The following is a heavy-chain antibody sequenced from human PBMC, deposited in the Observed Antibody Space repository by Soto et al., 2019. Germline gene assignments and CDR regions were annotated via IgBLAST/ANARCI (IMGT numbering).Heavy chain of an antibody. CDR2: IYYSGST. Sequence: QLQLQESGPGLVKPSETLSLTCTVSGGSISSSSFYWDWIRQPPGKGLEWIGSIYYSGSTYYNPSLQSRVTISVDTSKNQFPPNLSPVTAADTAVVHCARRNSLRSNYFDYWGQGTLVTVSS. J-gene: IGHJ4*02. D-gene: IGHD1-1*01. CDR3: ARRNSLRSNYFDY. CDR1: GGSISSSSFY. V-gene: IGHV4-39*01.